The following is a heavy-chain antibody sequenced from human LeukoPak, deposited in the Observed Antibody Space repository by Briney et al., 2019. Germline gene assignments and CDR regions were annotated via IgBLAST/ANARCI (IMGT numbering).Heavy chain of an antibody. D-gene: IGHD3-22*01. CDR3: ARQTYYYDSSGYYFFDY. J-gene: IGHJ4*02. V-gene: IGHV4-59*01. CDR1: GGSISSYY. CDR2: IYYSGSI. Sequence: SETLSLTCTVSGGSISSYYWSWIRQPPGKGLEWIGYIYYSGSINYNPSLKSRVTISVDTSKNQFSLKLSSVTAADTAVYYCARQTYYYDSSGYYFFDYWGQGTLVTVSS.